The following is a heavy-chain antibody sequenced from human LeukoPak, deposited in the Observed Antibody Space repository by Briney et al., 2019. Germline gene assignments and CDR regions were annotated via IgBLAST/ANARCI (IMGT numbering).Heavy chain of an antibody. D-gene: IGHD3-22*01. CDR3: VRWVYDSSGHYFLTPLYYFDY. V-gene: IGHV1-8*01. J-gene: IGHJ4*02. CDR2: MNPNSGNT. CDR1: GYTFTSYD. Sequence: ASVKVSCKASGYTFTSYDINWVRQATGQGLEWMGWMNPNSGNTGYAQKFLGRVTMTRNTSISTAYMELSSLRSEDTAVYYCVRWVYDSSGHYFLTPLYYFDYWGQGTLVTVSS.